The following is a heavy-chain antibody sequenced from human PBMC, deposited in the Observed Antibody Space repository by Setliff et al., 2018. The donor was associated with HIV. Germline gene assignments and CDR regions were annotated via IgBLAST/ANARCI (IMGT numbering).Heavy chain of an antibody. CDR1: GYIFTNYD. Sequence: GASVKVSCKTSGYIFTNYDITWVRQAPGQGLEWMGWMNPNSGNTGYAQNFQGRVTMTRSASINTAYMELSSLRSEDTAVYYCAREKGNVDSSMVLYYYYGMDVWGQGTTVTVSS. J-gene: IGHJ6*02. V-gene: IGHV1-8*02. CDR3: AREKGNVDSSMVLYYYYGMDV. CDR2: MNPNSGNT. D-gene: IGHD5-18*01.